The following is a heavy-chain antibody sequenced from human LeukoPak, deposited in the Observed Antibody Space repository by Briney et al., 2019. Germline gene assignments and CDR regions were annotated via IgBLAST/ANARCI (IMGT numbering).Heavy chain of an antibody. V-gene: IGHV3-74*01. D-gene: IGHD6-13*01. CDR3: ARDRGISAAGDTY. J-gene: IGHJ4*02. Sequence: GGSLRLSCAASGFTFSDYLLHWVRQAPGEGLVWVSRLNREGGGASYADSVKGRFTISRDNAKITLSLQMNSLKAEDTAVYYCARDRGISAAGDTYWGQGTLVTVSS. CDR2: LNREGGGA. CDR1: GFTFSDYL.